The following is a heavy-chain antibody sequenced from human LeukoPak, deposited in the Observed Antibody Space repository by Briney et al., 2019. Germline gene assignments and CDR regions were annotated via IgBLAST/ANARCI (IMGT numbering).Heavy chain of an antibody. Sequence: SETLSLTCAVYGGSFSGYYWSWIRQPPGKGLEGIGEINHSGSTNYNPSLKSRVTISVDTSKNQFSLKLSSVTAADTAVYYCARDQGSYYYDSSGYYYYYYYMDVWGKGTTVTVSS. CDR2: INHSGST. D-gene: IGHD3-22*01. CDR1: GGSFSGYY. CDR3: ARDQGSYYYDSSGYYYYYYYMDV. V-gene: IGHV4-34*01. J-gene: IGHJ6*03.